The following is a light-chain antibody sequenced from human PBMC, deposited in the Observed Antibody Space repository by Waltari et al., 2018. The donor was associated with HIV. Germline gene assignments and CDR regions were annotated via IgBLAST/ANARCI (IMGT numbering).Light chain of an antibody. Sequence: EIVLTQSPATLSLSPGERATLPCTASQRVNYYIVWYQQKPGQAPRLRIYEASKRATGIPARFSGSGSETDFTLTISSLVPEDFAVDYCQHRYNLPPTFGQGTKVEIK. CDR1: QRVNYY. V-gene: IGKV3-11*01. J-gene: IGKJ1*01. CDR2: EAS. CDR3: QHRYNLPPT.